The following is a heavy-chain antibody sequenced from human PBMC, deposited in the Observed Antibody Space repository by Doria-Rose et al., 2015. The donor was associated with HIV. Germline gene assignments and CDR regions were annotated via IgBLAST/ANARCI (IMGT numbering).Heavy chain of an antibody. V-gene: IGHV4-34*01. D-gene: IGHD6-13*01. CDR3: ARRPPYSSSWKY. CDR2: TNHRGNS. J-gene: IGHJ4*02. Sequence: IGETNHRGNSNHNPSLTSRVPVSVDRSKNQFPLKLRSVTAADTAVYYCARRPPYSSSWKYWGQGTLVTVSS.